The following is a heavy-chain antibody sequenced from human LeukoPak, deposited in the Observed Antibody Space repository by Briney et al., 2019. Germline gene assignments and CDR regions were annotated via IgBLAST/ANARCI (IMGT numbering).Heavy chain of an antibody. Sequence: GGSLRLSCAASEFTFSTYSMNWVRQAPGKGLEWVSYISSSSSTIYYADSVKGRFTISRDNAKNSLFLQMNSLRTEDTAVYYCVRGRLVRPPGYDYWGQGTLVTVSS. CDR2: ISSSSSTI. CDR3: VRGRLVRPPGYDY. J-gene: IGHJ4*02. V-gene: IGHV3-48*01. D-gene: IGHD3-9*01. CDR1: EFTFSTYS.